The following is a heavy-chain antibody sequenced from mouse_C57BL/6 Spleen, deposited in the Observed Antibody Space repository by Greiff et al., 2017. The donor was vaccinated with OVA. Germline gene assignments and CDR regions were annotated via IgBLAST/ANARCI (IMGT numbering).Heavy chain of an antibody. D-gene: IGHD4-1*01. Sequence: EVKLVESGGGLVKPGGSLKLSCAASGFTFSDYGMHWVRQAPEKGLEWVAYISSGSSTIYYADTVKGRFTISRDNAKNTLFLQMTSLMSDDAAMYYCARRHSWDGAMDYWGQGTSVTVSS. J-gene: IGHJ4*01. CDR3: ARRHSWDGAMDY. CDR2: ISSGSSTI. V-gene: IGHV5-17*01. CDR1: GFTFSDYG.